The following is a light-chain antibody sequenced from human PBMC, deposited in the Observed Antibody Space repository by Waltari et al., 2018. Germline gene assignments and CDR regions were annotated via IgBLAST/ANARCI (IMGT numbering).Light chain of an antibody. Sequence: DIQITQSPSTLAASVADRATITCRASQNSNSWLAWYQQKPGKHPKFLLYKASSLVSSVPSRFSRTGSGTEFTLTIRSLQPDDFRTYYCQQYNSYPRSSGQGTNVEIK. CDR2: KAS. J-gene: IGKJ1*01. CDR3: QQYNSYPRS. V-gene: IGKV1-5*03. CDR1: QNSNSW.